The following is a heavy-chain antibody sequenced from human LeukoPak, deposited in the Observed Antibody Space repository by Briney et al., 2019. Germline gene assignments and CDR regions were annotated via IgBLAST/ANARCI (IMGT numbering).Heavy chain of an antibody. D-gene: IGHD6-25*01. J-gene: IGHJ4*02. CDR2: ISGSGDST. CDR3: AKGTGSGWSYFDY. Sequence: PGGSLRLSCAASGFTFSNYAMSWVRQAPGKGLEWVSVISGSGDSTYHADSVKGRFIISRDDSKSTVYLQMDSLRAKDTAVYYCAKGTGSGWSYFDYWGQGTLVTVSS. CDR1: GFTFSNYA. V-gene: IGHV3-23*01.